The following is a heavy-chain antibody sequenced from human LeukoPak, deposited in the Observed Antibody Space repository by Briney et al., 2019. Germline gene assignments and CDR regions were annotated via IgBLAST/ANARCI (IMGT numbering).Heavy chain of an antibody. V-gene: IGHV4-4*07. D-gene: IGHD3-22*01. CDR2: IYTRGST. Sequence: PSETLSLTCTVSGGSISSYYWTWIRQPAGKGLEWIGHIYTRGSTYYNPSLKSRVTMSLDTSKNQFSLKLSSVTAADTAVYYCARGFASGGYYDYWGQGTLVTVSS. CDR3: ARGFASGGYYDY. J-gene: IGHJ4*02. CDR1: GGSISSYY.